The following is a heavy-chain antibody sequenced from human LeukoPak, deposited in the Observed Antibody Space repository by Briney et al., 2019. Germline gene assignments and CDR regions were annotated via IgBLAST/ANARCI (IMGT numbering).Heavy chain of an antibody. D-gene: IGHD2/OR15-2a*01. J-gene: IGHJ4*02. CDR2: IKSNADGGTP. CDR1: GFSFMNAW. Sequence: GGSLRLSCAASGFSFMNAWMIWVRQAPGKGLEWIGRIKSNADGGTPDYAAPARGRFTISRDDSKNTLYLQMNSLKTEDTAVYYCTTFYHEYSPYWGRGTLVTVSS. V-gene: IGHV3-15*01. CDR3: TTFYHEYSPY.